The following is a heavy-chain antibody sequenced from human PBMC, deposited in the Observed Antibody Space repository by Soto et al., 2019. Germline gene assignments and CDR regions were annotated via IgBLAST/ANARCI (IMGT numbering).Heavy chain of an antibody. J-gene: IGHJ4*02. Sequence: GGSLKISCKGSGFSFTRDWMSWVRQVPGKGLEWVGGIDPSDSYSHYSPSFQGHVTLSADKALSTAPLHWSRLKASATATLEWIGWIVVGSGNTNYAQKFQERVTIPRDMSTSTAYMELSSLRSEDTAVYYCAADPYYYDSSGYGGSHYWGQGTLVTVSS. CDR2: IDPSDSYS. D-gene: IGHD5-12*01. V-gene: IGHV5-10-1*01. CDR3: IGWIVVGSGNTNYAQKFQERVTIPRDMSTSTAYMELSSLRSEDTAVYYCAADPYYYDSSGYGGSHY. CDR1: GFSFTRDW.